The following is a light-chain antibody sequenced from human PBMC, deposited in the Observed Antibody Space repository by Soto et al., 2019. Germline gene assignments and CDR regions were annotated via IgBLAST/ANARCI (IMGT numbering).Light chain of an antibody. J-gene: IGLJ3*02. V-gene: IGLV2-14*01. Sequence: QSALTQPASVSGSPGQSITISCTGTSSDVGGYAHVSWYQQHPGKAPKFVIYDVSNRPLGVSNRFSGSKSGNTASLTISGLQAEDEADYYCISYTSSSTWVFGGGTKLTVL. CDR3: ISYTSSSTWV. CDR2: DVS. CDR1: SSDVGGYAH.